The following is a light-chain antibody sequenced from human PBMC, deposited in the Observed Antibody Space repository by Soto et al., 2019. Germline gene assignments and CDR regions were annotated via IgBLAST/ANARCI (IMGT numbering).Light chain of an antibody. J-gene: IGLJ1*01. CDR3: CSYAGSSTLPYV. Sequence: QSALTQPASVSGSPGQSITISCTGSSSDVGSYNLVSWYQQHPGKAPKLMIYEVSKRPSGVSNRLSGSKSGNTASLTISGLQAADEADYYCCSYAGSSTLPYVFGTGTKVTVL. V-gene: IGLV2-23*02. CDR2: EVS. CDR1: SSDVGSYNL.